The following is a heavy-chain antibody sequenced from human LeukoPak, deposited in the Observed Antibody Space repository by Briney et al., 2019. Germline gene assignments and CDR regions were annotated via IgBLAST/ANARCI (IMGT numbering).Heavy chain of an antibody. D-gene: IGHD5-18*01. V-gene: IGHV5-51*01. J-gene: IGHJ4*02. CDR2: IYPGDSDT. CDR1: GYSFTSYW. Sequence: GESLMISCKGSGYSFTSYWIAWVRQMPGKGLEYMGLIYPGDSDTRYSPSFQGQVTISADKSISTAYLQWSSLKASDTAMYYCVRREDTSTDTGDYWGQGTLVTVSS. CDR3: VRREDTSTDTGDY.